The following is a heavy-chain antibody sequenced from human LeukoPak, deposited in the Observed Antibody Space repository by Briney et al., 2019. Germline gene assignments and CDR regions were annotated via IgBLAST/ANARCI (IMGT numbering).Heavy chain of an antibody. J-gene: IGHJ3*02. CDR3: AKDGAGGRHDAFDI. V-gene: IGHV3-23*01. Sequence: GGSLRLSCAASGFTFGSYAMSWIRQAPVKGLEWVSAISGSGGSTYYADSVKGRFTISRDNSKNTLYLQMNSLRAEDTAVYYCAKDGAGGRHDAFDIWGQGTMVTVSS. CDR1: GFTFGSYA. D-gene: IGHD4-17*01. CDR2: ISGSGGST.